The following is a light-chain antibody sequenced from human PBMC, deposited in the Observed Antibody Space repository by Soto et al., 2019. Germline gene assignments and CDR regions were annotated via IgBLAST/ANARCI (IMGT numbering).Light chain of an antibody. CDR1: QSFSSS. CDR2: DAS. J-gene: IGKJ4*01. CDR3: QQYNNWCFT. V-gene: IGKV3-15*01. Sequence: EIVMTQSPATLSVSPGERATLSCRASQSFSSSLAWYQQKPGQAPRLLIYDASARDTGIPARFSGSGSGTELIPVISSRLSEDFAVYYCQQYNNWCFTFGGGTKVEI.